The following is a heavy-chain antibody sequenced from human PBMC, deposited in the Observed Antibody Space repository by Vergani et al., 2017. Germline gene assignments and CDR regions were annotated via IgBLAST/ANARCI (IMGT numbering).Heavy chain of an antibody. CDR2: IRYDGTKR. D-gene: IGHD3-22*01. J-gene: IGHJ1*01. V-gene: IGHV3-30*02. Sequence: QVQLVESGGGVVQPGGSLRLSCIASGVTFRIYGMHWVRQAQGKGMEWVAFIRYDGTKRFYGDSVKGRFTISRDNSQTTVFLQMNSLRADDSAVYYCTKAGQYDSDNFHDSWGQGALVTVAS. CDR3: TKAGQYDSDNFHDS. CDR1: GVTFRIYG.